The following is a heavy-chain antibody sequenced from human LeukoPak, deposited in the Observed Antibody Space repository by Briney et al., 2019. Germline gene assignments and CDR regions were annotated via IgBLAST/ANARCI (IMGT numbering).Heavy chain of an antibody. V-gene: IGHV3-53*01. J-gene: IGHJ4*02. D-gene: IGHD6-19*01. CDR3: TKFSYSSGWHFDY. CDR1: GFTVGSNT. Sequence: PGGSLRLSCAASGFTVGSNTMSWVRQAPGKGLEWVSIIYSGGSTSYADSVKGRFTISRDNSKNTLYLQMNSLRTEDTAVYYCTKFSYSSGWHFDYWGQGTLVTVSS. CDR2: IYSGGST.